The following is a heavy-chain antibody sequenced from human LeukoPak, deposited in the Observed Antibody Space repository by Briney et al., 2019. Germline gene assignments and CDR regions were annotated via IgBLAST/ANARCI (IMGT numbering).Heavy chain of an antibody. V-gene: IGHV4-34*01. Sequence: PWETLSLTCAVYGGSFSGYYWSWIRQPPGKGLEWIGEINHSGSTNYNPSLKSRVTISVDTSKNQFSLKLSSVTAADTAVYYCARGNGEAARLPYMDVWGKGTTVTVSS. CDR2: INHSGST. CDR3: ARGNGEAARLPYMDV. D-gene: IGHD6-6*01. J-gene: IGHJ6*03. CDR1: GGSFSGYY.